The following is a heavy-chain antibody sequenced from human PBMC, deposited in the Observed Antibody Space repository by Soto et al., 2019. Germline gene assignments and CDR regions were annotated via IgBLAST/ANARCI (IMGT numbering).Heavy chain of an antibody. D-gene: IGHD5-18*01. J-gene: IGHJ6*02. CDR2: IYPGDSDT. CDR1: GYSFTSYW. CDR3: ARIRSGRGYSYGYDYYYGMDV. V-gene: IGHV5-51*01. Sequence: GESLKISCKGSGYSFTSYWIGWVRQMPGKGLEWMGIIYPGDSDTRYSPSFQGQVTISADKSISTAYLQWSSLKASDTAMYYCARIRSGRGYSYGYDYYYGMDVWGQGTKVTVSS.